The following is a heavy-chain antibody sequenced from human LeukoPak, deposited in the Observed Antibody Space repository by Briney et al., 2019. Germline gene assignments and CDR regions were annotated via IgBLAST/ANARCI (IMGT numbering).Heavy chain of an antibody. CDR2: ISWNSGSI. CDR3: AKDISFGYYYYMDV. V-gene: IGHV3-9*01. D-gene: IGHD3-16*01. Sequence: GGSLRLSCAAPGFTFDDYAMHWVRQAPGKGLEWVSGISWNSGSIGYADSVKGRFTISRDNAKNSLYLQMNSLRAEDTALYYCAKDISFGYYYYMDVWGKGTTGTVSS. J-gene: IGHJ6*03. CDR1: GFTFDDYA.